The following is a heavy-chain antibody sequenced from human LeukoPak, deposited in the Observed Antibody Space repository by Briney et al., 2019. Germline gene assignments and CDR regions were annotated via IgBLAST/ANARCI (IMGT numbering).Heavy chain of an antibody. CDR3: ARGGAAAGRFGY. CDR2: ISYDGSNK. D-gene: IGHD6-13*01. V-gene: IGHV3-30*04. CDR1: GFTFSSYA. Sequence: GGSLRLSCAASGFTFSSYAMHWVRQAPGKGLEWVAVISYDGSNKYYADSVKGRFTISRDNSKNTLYLQINSLRADDTAVYYCARGGAAAGRFGYWGQGTLVTVSS. J-gene: IGHJ4*02.